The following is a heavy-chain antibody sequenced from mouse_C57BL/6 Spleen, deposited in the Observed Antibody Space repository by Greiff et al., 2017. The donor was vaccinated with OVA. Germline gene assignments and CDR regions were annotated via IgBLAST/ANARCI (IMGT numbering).Heavy chain of an antibody. D-gene: IGHD2-1*01. CDR1: GYTFTSYW. CDR2: IHPNSGST. CDR3: AKGNYGNYVGGAMDY. Sequence: QVQLQQPGAELVKPGASVKLSCKASGYTFTSYWMHWVKQRPGQGLEWIGMIHPNSGSTNYNEKFKSKDTLTVDKSSSTAYMQLSSLTSEDSAVYYCAKGNYGNYVGGAMDYWGQGTSVTVSS. V-gene: IGHV1-64*01. J-gene: IGHJ4*01.